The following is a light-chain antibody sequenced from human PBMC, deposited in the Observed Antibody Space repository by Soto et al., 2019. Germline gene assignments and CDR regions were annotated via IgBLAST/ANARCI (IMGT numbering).Light chain of an antibody. Sequence: EIVMTQSPATLSVSLGERVTLSCRASQSVFSSLAWYQHKPGQAPRLLIYGAATRPIGIPARFSGSGSGTEFTLTLSSLQSEDFAFYYCQQSHSWPAFGRGTRVEIK. CDR2: GAA. V-gene: IGKV3-15*01. CDR1: QSVFSS. J-gene: IGKJ4*02. CDR3: QQSHSWPA.